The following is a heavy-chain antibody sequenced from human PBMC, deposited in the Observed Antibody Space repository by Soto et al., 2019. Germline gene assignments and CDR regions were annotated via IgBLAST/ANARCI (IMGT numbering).Heavy chain of an antibody. CDR2: IYSDGST. V-gene: IGHV4-59*01. CDR1: AGSISGYY. CDR3: AKVGRIATAGTWFDP. D-gene: IGHD6-13*01. Sequence: SETLQLTCNVSAGSISGYYWSWIRQPPGKELELIGYIYSDGSTYYNPSLKSRVTISVDTSKNQFSLKLSSVTAADTAVYYCAKVGRIATAGTWFDPWGQGTLVT. J-gene: IGHJ5*02.